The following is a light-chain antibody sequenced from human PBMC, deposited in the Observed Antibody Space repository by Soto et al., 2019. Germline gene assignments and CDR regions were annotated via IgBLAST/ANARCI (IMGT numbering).Light chain of an antibody. CDR1: SSDVGAYNY. V-gene: IGLV2-8*01. J-gene: IGLJ6*01. CDR2: EVN. Sequence: QSALTQPPSASGSPGQSVTISCTGTSSDVGAYNYVSWYQQHPGKAPKLMIYEVNKRPSGVPDRFSGSKSGNTASLTVSGLQAEDEADYFCCSKAGSNNFDVFGTGTQLTVL. CDR3: CSKAGSNNFDV.